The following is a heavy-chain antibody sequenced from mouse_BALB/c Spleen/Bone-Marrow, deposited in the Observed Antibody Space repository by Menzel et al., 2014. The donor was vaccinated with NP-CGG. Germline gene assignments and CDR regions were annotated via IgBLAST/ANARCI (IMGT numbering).Heavy chain of an antibody. CDR2: INADSNTI. D-gene: IGHD1-2*01. J-gene: IGHJ3*01. Sequence: VQLQQSGGGLVQPGGSLKLSCAASGFDFSRYWMSWVRQAPGKGLEWIGEINADSNTINYTPSLKDKFIISRDNAKNTLHPQMSKVRSEDTALYYCARLGYYGSFAYWGQGTLVTVSA. CDR3: ARLGYYGSFAY. V-gene: IGHV4-1*02. CDR1: GFDFSRYW.